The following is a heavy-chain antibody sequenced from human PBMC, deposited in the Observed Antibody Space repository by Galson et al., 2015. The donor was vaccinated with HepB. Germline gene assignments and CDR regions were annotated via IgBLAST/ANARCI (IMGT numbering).Heavy chain of an antibody. CDR2: ISAYNGNT. CDR1: GYTFSNYG. D-gene: IGHD2-21*02. CDR3: ARGAVTEEGDWFDP. V-gene: IGHV1-18*01. J-gene: IGHJ5*02. Sequence: SCKASGYTFSNYGINWVRQAPGQGLEWMGWISAYNGNTNYAQKVQGRVTMTTDTATSTAYMELRSLRSDDTAVYYCARGAVTEEGDWFDPWGQGTLVTVSS.